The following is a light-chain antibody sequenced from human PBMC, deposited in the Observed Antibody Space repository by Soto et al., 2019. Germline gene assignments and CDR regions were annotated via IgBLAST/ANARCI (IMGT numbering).Light chain of an antibody. Sequence: EFLLTQSPANLPLFQGETATVSCTASQSVSSYLAWYQQKPGQAPRLLIYDASNRATGIPARFSGSGSGTDFTLTISSLEPEDFAVYYCQQRSNWPPFGQGTRLEIK. J-gene: IGKJ5*01. CDR2: DAS. V-gene: IGKV3-11*01. CDR1: QSVSSY. CDR3: QQRSNWPP.